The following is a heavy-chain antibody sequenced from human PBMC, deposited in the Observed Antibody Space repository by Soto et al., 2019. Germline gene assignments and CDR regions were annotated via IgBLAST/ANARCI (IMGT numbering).Heavy chain of an antibody. J-gene: IGHJ6*02. Sequence: SVKVSCKASGGTFADFIMNWVRQTPGQGLEWMGGIVPMFGTPTYAEKFKGRVTISATGSTSTAYMELTSLRSEDTAVYYCARNGTYSSSLSQYSGMDVWGQGTTVTVSS. D-gene: IGHD6-6*01. V-gene: IGHV1-69*13. CDR3: ARNGTYSSSLSQYSGMDV. CDR1: GGTFADFI. CDR2: IVPMFGTP.